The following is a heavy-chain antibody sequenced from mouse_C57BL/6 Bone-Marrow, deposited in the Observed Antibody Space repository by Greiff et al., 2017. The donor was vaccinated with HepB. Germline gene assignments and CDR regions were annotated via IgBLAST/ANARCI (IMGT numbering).Heavy chain of an antibody. CDR2: IYPRSGNT. J-gene: IGHJ3*01. D-gene: IGHD1-1*01. CDR1: GYTFTSYG. Sequence: QVQLKQSGAELARPGASVKLSCKASGYTFTSYGISWVKQRTGQGLEWIGEIYPRSGNTYYNEKFKGKATLTADKSSSTAYMELRSLTSEDSAVYFCARWDYYGSSSSYWGQGTLVTVSA. CDR3: ARWDYYGSSSSY. V-gene: IGHV1-81*01.